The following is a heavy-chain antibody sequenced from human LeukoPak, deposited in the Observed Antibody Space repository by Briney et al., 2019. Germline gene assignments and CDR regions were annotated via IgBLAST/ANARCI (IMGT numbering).Heavy chain of an antibody. CDR1: RFTFSSYG. V-gene: IGHV3-30*02. CDR2: IQYDGSNE. CDR3: AKGGISLVRGSFDY. D-gene: IGHD3-10*01. Sequence: GGSLRLSCAASRFTFSSYGMHWVRQAPGKGLEWVAYIQYDGSNEQYADSVKGRFSISRDNSKNTLYLQMNSLRAEDTALYYCAKGGISLVRGSFDYWGQATLVTVSS. J-gene: IGHJ4*02.